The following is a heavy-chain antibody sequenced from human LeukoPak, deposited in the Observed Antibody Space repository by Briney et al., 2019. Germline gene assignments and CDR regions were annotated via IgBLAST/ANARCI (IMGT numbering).Heavy chain of an antibody. CDR2: IWSDGNNK. CDR3: AKQQNGFDI. CDR1: GFTFSSFG. J-gene: IGHJ3*02. D-gene: IGHD6-13*01. V-gene: IGHV3-33*06. Sequence: GGSLRLSCAASGFTFSSFGMHWVRQAPGKGLEWVAAIWSDGNNKYYADSVKGRFTISRDNSKNTLYLQMNSLRAEDTAVYYCAKQQNGFDIWGQGTMVTVSS.